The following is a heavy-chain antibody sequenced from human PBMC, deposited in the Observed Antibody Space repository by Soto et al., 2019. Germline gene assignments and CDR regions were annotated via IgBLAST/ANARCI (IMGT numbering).Heavy chain of an antibody. Sequence: EVQLLESGGGLVQPGGSLRLSCAASGFTFSSYAMSWVRQAPGKGLEWVSAISGSGGNTYYADSVKGRFTISRDNSKNTLYLKMNSLRAEETAVYDWAKLLVARPYDYWGQGTLVTVSS. D-gene: IGHD5-12*01. CDR1: GFTFSSYA. V-gene: IGHV3-23*01. CDR2: ISGSGGNT. J-gene: IGHJ4*02. CDR3: AKLLVARPYDY.